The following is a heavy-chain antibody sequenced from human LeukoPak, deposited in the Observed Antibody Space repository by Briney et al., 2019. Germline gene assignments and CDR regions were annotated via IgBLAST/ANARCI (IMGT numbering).Heavy chain of an antibody. CDR2: IIPIFGTT. CDR1: GGTFSSYA. CDR3: AVGTKTGYYYMDV. Sequence: SVKVSCKASGGTFSSYAISWVRQAPGQGLEWMGGIIPIFGTTNYAQKFQGRVTITADKSTSTAYMELSSLRSEDTAVYYCAVGTKTGYYYMDVWGKGTTVTVSS. D-gene: IGHD2-15*01. V-gene: IGHV1-69*06. J-gene: IGHJ6*03.